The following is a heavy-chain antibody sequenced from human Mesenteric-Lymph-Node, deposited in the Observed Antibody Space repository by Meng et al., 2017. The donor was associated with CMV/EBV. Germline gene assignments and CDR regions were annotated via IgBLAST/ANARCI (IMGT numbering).Heavy chain of an antibody. CDR2: IGRSSAYM. CDR3: ARDNGGVGSKWAYGMDV. D-gene: IGHD2-8*02. J-gene: IGHJ6*02. CDR1: GFTFSAYD. V-gene: IGHV3-21*01. Sequence: GGSLRLSCAASGFTFSAYDMNWVRQAPGKGLEGVSSIGRSSAYMSYAASIKGRFTISRDNAKNSLYLQMNSLRAEDTAVYYCARDNGGVGSKWAYGMDVWGQGTTVTVSS.